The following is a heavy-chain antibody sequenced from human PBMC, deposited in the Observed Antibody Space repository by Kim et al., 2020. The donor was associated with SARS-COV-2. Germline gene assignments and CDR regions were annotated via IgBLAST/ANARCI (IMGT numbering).Heavy chain of an antibody. CDR1: GGFITSDY. CDR2: IYYTGSA. D-gene: IGHD5-12*01. CDR3: ARGSVDIRFDT. Sequence: SETLSLTCTVSGGFITSDYWSWIRQPPGKGLEWIGYIYYTGSANYHPSLKSRVTMSVDTSKNQFTLKVTSVTAADTAVYYCARGSVDIRFDTWGQGTLVTVSS. V-gene: IGHV4-59*12. J-gene: IGHJ5*02.